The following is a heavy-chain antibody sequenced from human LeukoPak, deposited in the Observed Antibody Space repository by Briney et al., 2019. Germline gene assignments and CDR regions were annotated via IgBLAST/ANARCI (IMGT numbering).Heavy chain of an antibody. D-gene: IGHD3-22*01. CDR2: IYSGGST. V-gene: IGHV3-66*01. CDR3: ARDLTNSSGYYWDY. CDR1: GFTVSSNY. Sequence: GGSLRLSCAASGFTVSSNYMSWVRQAPGKGLEWVSVIYSGGSTYYADSVKGRFTISRDNSKNTLYLQMNSLRAEDTAVYYCARDLTNSSGYYWDYWGQGTLVTVSS. J-gene: IGHJ4*02.